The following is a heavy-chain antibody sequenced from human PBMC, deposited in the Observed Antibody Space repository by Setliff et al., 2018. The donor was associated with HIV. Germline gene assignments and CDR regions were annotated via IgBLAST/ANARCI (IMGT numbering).Heavy chain of an antibody. D-gene: IGHD6-13*01. Sequence: PSETLSLTCAVSADSSGTNHWWNWVRQPPGKGLEWIGEISQSGKTTYHPSLKSRITISMEASKTHFSLTLNSVTAADTAVYYCARAVAASATSVVDYWGQGIQVTSPQ. J-gene: IGHJ4*02. CDR1: ADSSGTNHW. V-gene: IGHV4-4*02. CDR2: ISQSGKT. CDR3: ARAVAASATSVVDY.